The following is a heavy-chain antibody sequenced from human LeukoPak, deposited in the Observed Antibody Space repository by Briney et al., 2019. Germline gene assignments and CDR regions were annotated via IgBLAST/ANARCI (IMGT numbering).Heavy chain of an antibody. D-gene: IGHD4-23*01. CDR1: GGSISRGGYS. J-gene: IGHJ4*02. CDR2: IYHSGST. Sequence: SETLSLTCPVSGGSISRGGYSWRWIRQPPGKALEWIGYIYHSGSTYYNPSLKSRVTISVDRPKNQFSLKLISVTAADTGVYYCARGKVVTPFDYWGQGTLVTVSS. V-gene: IGHV4-30-2*01. CDR3: ARGKVVTPFDY.